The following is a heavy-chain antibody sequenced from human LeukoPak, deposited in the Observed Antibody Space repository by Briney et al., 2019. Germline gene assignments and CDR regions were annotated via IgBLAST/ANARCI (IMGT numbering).Heavy chain of an antibody. Sequence: SVKVSCKASGGTFSSYAISWVRQAPGQGLEWMGGIIPIFGTANYAQKLQGRVTMTTDTSTSTAYMELRSLRSDDTAVYYCARDTYYDYVWGPNYFDYWGQGTLVTVSS. J-gene: IGHJ4*02. D-gene: IGHD3-16*01. CDR3: ARDTYYDYVWGPNYFDY. CDR1: GGTFSSYA. CDR2: IIPIFGTA. V-gene: IGHV1-69*05.